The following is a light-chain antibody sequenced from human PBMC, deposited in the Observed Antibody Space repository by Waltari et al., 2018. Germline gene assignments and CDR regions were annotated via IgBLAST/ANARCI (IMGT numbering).Light chain of an antibody. Sequence: FHQRPGNGPRLIIYDVVKRPSVVSNRFSGSMSGYTATLTISGLQAEDEADYYCCSYTSSDTYVFGSGTTVTVL. CDR2: DVV. J-gene: IGLJ1*01. CDR3: CSYTSSDTYV. V-gene: IGLV2-14*03.